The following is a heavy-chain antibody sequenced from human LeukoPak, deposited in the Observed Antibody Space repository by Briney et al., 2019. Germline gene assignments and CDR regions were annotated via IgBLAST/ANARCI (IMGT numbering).Heavy chain of an antibody. Sequence: GGSLRLSCAASGYTFSRYTLNWVRQATGKGLEWVSSISTSSRYIHYAGSVKGRFTISRDNAKNSLYLQMNSLRAEDTAVYYCAREGVPGAVDYWGQGTLVTVSS. J-gene: IGHJ4*02. CDR2: ISTSSRYI. CDR3: AREGVPGAVDY. D-gene: IGHD2-2*01. CDR1: GYTFSRYT. V-gene: IGHV3-21*01.